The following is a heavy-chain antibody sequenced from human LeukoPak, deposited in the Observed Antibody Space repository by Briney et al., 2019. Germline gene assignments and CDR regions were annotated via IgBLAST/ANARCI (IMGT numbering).Heavy chain of an antibody. J-gene: IGHJ4*02. V-gene: IGHV1-18*01. CDR1: GYTFTSYG. Sequence: ASVKVSCRASGYTFTSYGITWVRQAPGQGLEWMGWISAYNGNTKYVQKLQGRVTMTTDTSTSTAYMELRSLRSDDTAVYYCTRGPLAVAGSPLFYWGQGTLVTVSS. CDR3: TRGPLAVAGSPLFY. CDR2: ISAYNGNT. D-gene: IGHD6-13*01.